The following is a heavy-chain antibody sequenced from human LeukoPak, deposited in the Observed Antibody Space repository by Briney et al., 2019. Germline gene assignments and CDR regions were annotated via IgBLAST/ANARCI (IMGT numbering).Heavy chain of an antibody. J-gene: IGHJ4*02. CDR2: ISGSGGST. CDR1: GVTFSSYA. V-gene: IGHV3-20*04. D-gene: IGHD3-10*01. Sequence: GGSLRLSCAASGVTFSSYAMSWVRQAPGKGLEWVSAISGSGGSTGYADSVKGRFTISRDNAKNSLYLQMNSLRAEDTALYYCARAMHGVTMVDYWGQGTLVTVSS. CDR3: ARAMHGVTMVDY.